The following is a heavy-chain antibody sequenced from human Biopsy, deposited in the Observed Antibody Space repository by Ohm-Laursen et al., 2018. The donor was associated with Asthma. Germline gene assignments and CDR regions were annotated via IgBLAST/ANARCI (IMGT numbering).Heavy chain of an antibody. CDR3: ARAVDYSHYYGIDV. D-gene: IGHD3-10*01. CDR2: ISVYNGNT. CDR1: GYTFNSAG. J-gene: IGHJ6*02. V-gene: IGHV1-18*01. Sequence: SVKVSCKPSGYTFNSAGITWVRQAPGQGLEWMGWISVYNGNTKVAQKLQDRVTMITDASTSTAYMELRRLRSDDTAVYFCARAVDYSHYYGIDVWGQGTTVTVS.